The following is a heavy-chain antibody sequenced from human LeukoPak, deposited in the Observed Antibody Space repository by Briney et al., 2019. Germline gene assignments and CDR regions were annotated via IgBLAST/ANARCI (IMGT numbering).Heavy chain of an antibody. CDR2: INPNSGGT. V-gene: IGHV1-2*02. CDR1: GRTFTGYY. CDR3: ARGLYYYDSSGYYRS. D-gene: IGHD3-22*01. Sequence: ASVKVSCKASGRTFTGYYMHWVRQAPGQGLEWMGWINPNSGGTNYAQKFQGRVTMTRDTSISTACMELSRLRSDDTAVYYCARGLYYYDSSGYYRSWGQGTLVTVSS. J-gene: IGHJ5*02.